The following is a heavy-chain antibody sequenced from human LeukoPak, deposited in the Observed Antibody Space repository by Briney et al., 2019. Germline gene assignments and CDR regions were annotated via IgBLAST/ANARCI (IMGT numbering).Heavy chain of an antibody. CDR3: ARVWLAAPVESSHDY. Sequence: GGAVTDSCKASGYTFISYDLSGVGQARGGGGEWVGWISVYNGNTNYAQKLQGRVTMTTDTSTSTAYMEMRSLRSDDTAVYYCARVWLAAPVESSHDYWGQGTLVTVSS. CDR1: GYTFISYD. D-gene: IGHD6-13*01. V-gene: IGHV1-18*01. J-gene: IGHJ4*02. CDR2: ISVYNGNT.